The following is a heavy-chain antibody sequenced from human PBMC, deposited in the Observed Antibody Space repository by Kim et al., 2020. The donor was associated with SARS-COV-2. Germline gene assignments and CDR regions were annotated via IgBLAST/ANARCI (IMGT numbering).Heavy chain of an antibody. J-gene: IGHJ4*02. CDR3: AILWGTRDYGDVTY. V-gene: IGHV3-23*01. CDR2: ISGSGGST. Sequence: GGSLRLSCAASGFTFSSYAMSWVRQAPGKGLEWVSAISGSGGSTYYADSVKGRFTISRDNSKNTLYLQMNSLRAEDTAVYYCAILWGTRDYGDVTYWGQGTLVTVSS. CDR1: GFTFSSYA. D-gene: IGHD4-17*01.